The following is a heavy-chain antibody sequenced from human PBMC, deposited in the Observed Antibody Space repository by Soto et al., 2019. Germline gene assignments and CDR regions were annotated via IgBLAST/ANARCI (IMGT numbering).Heavy chain of an antibody. V-gene: IGHV3-30-3*01. CDR1: GFTFSSYA. CDR3: ARERWEWLVD. CDR2: ISYDGSNK. D-gene: IGHD3-3*01. J-gene: IGHJ3*01. Sequence: QVQLVESGGGVVQPGRSLRLSCAASGFTFSSYAMHWVRQAPGKGLEWVAVISYDGSNKYYADSVKGRFTISRDNSKNTLYLQMNSLRAEDTAVYYCARERWEWLVDWGQGTMVTVSS.